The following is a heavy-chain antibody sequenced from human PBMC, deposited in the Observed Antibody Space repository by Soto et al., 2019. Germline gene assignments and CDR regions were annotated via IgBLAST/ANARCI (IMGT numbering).Heavy chain of an antibody. J-gene: IGHJ6*02. CDR2: ISSSSSYI. CDR1: GFTFSSYS. V-gene: IGHV3-21*01. CDR3: ARDKGYCSSTSCYRGYYYYYYGMDV. Sequence: GGSLRLSCAASGFTFSSYSMNWVRQAPGKGLEWVSSISSSSSYIYYADSVKGRFTISRDNAKNSLYLQMNSLRAEDTAVYYCARDKGYCSSTSCYRGYYYYYYGMDVWGQGTTVTV. D-gene: IGHD2-2*02.